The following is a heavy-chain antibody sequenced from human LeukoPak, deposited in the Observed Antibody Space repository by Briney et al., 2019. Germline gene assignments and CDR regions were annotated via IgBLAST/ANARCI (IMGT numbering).Heavy chain of an antibody. J-gene: IGHJ4*02. CDR2: ISYDGSNK. D-gene: IGHD3-22*01. V-gene: IGHV3-30-3*01. Sequence: GRSLRLSCAASGFTFSSYAMHWVRQAPGKGLEWVAVISYDGSNKYYADSVKGRFTISRDNSKNTLYLQMNGLRAEDTAVYYCARGKYYYDSSGYGYFDYWGQGTLVTVSS. CDR3: ARGKYYYDSSGYGYFDY. CDR1: GFTFSSYA.